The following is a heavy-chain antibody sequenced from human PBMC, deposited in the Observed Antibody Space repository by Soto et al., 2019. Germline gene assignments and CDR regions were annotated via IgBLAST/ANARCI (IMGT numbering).Heavy chain of an antibody. CDR2: ISVNDGRA. D-gene: IGHD3-10*01. V-gene: IGHV3-23*01. Sequence: EVQLLESGGGLVQPGGSLRLSCAASGFTFSSYAMNWIRQGPGKGLEWVSGISVNDGRAYYADSVKGRFTVSRHNSQNPLYQKMNSLKAEHTTVYFCVKGYGSGLNWFDRWGQGTLVTVSS. CDR3: VKGYGSGLNWFDR. J-gene: IGHJ5*02. CDR1: GFTFSSYA.